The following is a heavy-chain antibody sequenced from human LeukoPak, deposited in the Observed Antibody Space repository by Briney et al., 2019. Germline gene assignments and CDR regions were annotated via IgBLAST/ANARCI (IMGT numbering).Heavy chain of an antibody. Sequence: GGSLRLSCAASGFTFNNYWIHWVRQAPGKGLVWVSRISSDGLGTTYADSVKGRFTISRDNAKSTLYLQMNSLSAEDTAVYYCARGGTNGWYLFDYWGQGTLVTVSS. CDR1: GFTFNNYW. D-gene: IGHD6-19*01. J-gene: IGHJ4*02. CDR3: ARGGTNGWYLFDY. V-gene: IGHV3-74*01. CDR2: ISSDGLGT.